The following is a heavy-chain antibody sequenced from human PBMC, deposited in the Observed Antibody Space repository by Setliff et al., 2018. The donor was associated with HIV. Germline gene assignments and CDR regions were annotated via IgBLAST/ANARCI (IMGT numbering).Heavy chain of an antibody. Sequence: PSETLSLTCTVSGGSISSGGYYWSWIRQHPGQGLEWIVYILYSGSTYYNPSLKSRATISVDTSKNQFSLKLTSVTAADTAVYYCARHGDYSYFYYYYMDVWGKGTTVTAP. D-gene: IGHD4-17*01. CDR2: ILYSGST. J-gene: IGHJ6*03. V-gene: IGHV4-31*03. CDR3: ARHGDYSYFYYYYMDV. CDR1: GGSISSGGYY.